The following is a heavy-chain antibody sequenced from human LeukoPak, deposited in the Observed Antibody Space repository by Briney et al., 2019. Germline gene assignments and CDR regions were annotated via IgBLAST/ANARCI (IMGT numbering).Heavy chain of an antibody. Sequence: PGGSLSLSCAASGLTFSTYWMHWARQAPGKGLAWVARINPDGSIRTYANSVQGRVTISRDTAKDTLFLQMNSLRAEDTAVYYCAREARVGGALQYWGQGTPVTVSS. J-gene: IGHJ4*02. CDR2: INPDGSIR. V-gene: IGHV3-74*03. CDR3: AREARVGGALQY. D-gene: IGHD1-26*01. CDR1: GLTFSTYW.